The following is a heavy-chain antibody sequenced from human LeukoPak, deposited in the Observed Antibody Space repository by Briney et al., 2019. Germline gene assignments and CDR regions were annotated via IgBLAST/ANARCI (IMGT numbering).Heavy chain of an antibody. J-gene: IGHJ4*02. CDR2: INPNSGGT. V-gene: IGHV1-2*02. Sequence: GASVKVCCKASGYTFTDYYIHWVRQAPGQGLEWMGWINPNSGGTNYAQEFQGRVTLTRDTSISTAYMELSRLRSDDTAAYYCARDLNYDFWSGYYTHGGFDYWGQGTLVTVSS. CDR1: GYTFTDYY. D-gene: IGHD3-3*01. CDR3: ARDLNYDFWSGYYTHGGFDY.